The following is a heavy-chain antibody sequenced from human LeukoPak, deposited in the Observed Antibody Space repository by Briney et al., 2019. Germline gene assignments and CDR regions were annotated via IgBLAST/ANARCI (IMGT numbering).Heavy chain of an antibody. CDR2: ISGSGGST. CDR3: AKTEYYYDSSGYFHFVD. Sequence: GGSMRLSCAASGFTFSSYAMSWVRQAPGKGLEWVSAISGSGGSTYYADSVKGRFTISRDNSKNTLYLQMNSLRAEDTAVYYCAKTEYYYDSSGYFHFVDWGQGTLVTVSS. D-gene: IGHD3-22*01. CDR1: GFTFSSYA. V-gene: IGHV3-23*01. J-gene: IGHJ4*02.